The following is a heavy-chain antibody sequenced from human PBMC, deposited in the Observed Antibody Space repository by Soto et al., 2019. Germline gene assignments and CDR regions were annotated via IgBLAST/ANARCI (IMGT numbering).Heavy chain of an antibody. V-gene: IGHV3-30*03. J-gene: IGHJ4*02. D-gene: IGHD5-18*01. CDR1: GFTFSSYG. CDR3: ATHVDTAMVTFDY. CDR2: ISYDGSNK. Sequence: PGGSLRLSCAASGFTFSSYGMHWVRQAPGKGLEWVAVISYDGSNKYYADSVKGRFTISRDNSKNTLYLQMNSLRAEDTAVYYCATHVDTAMVTFDYWGQGTLVTVSS.